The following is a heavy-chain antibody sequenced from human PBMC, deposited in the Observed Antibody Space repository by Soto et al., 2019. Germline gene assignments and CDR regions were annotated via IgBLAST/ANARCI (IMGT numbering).Heavy chain of an antibody. J-gene: IGHJ6*03. Sequence: GGSLRLSCAASGFTFSSYWMSWVRQAPGKGLEWVANIKQDGSEKYYVDSVKGRFTISRDNAKNSLYLQMNSLRAEDTAVYYCARGHQGYCSSTSCSRDYYYYYMDVWGKGTTVTSP. CDR1: GFTFSSYW. CDR2: IKQDGSEK. CDR3: ARGHQGYCSSTSCSRDYYYYYMDV. D-gene: IGHD2-2*01. V-gene: IGHV3-7*01.